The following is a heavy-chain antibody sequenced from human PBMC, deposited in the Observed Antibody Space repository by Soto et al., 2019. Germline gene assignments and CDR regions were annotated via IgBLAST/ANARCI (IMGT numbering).Heavy chain of an antibody. CDR3: ARVKGEAQRMYYYDSSGYYYPPYYYYGMDV. D-gene: IGHD3-22*01. Sequence: SETLSLSCAVYGGSFSGYYWSGSRQPPGKGLEWIGEINHSGSANYNPSLKSRVTISVDTSKNQFSLKLSSVTAADTAVYYCARVKGEAQRMYYYDSSGYYYPPYYYYGMDVWGQGTTVTV. V-gene: IGHV4-34*01. CDR1: GGSFSGYY. CDR2: INHSGSA. J-gene: IGHJ6*02.